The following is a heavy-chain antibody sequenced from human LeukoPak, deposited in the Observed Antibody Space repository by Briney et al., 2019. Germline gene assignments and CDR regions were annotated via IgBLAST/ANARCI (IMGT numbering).Heavy chain of an antibody. J-gene: IGHJ6*03. CDR2: IYTSGST. CDR3: ARLNCSSTSSHPTLYYYYMDV. D-gene: IGHD2-2*01. Sequence: SETLSLTCTASGGSISSYYWSWIRQPPGKGLEWIGYIYTSGSTNYNPSLKSRVTISVDTSKHQFSLKLSSVTAADTAVYYCARLNCSSTSSHPTLYYYYMDVWGKGTTVTVSS. V-gene: IGHV4-4*09. CDR1: GGSISSYY.